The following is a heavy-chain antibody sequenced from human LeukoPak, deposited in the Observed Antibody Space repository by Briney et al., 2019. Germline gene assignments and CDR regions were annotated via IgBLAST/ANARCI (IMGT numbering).Heavy chain of an antibody. CDR2: ISGSGGST. CDR3: AKTVVPASPVPGVSY. CDR1: GCTFSSYA. Sequence: GGSLRLSCAASGCTFSSYAMSWVRQAPGKGLEWVSAISGSGGSTYYADSVKGRFTISRDNSKNTLYLQMNSLRAEDTAVYYCAKTVVPASPVPGVSYWGQGTLVTVSS. J-gene: IGHJ4*02. D-gene: IGHD2-2*01. V-gene: IGHV3-23*01.